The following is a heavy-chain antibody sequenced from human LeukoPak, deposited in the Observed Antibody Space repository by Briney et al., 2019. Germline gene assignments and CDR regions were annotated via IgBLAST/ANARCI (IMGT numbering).Heavy chain of an antibody. CDR1: VDSVSVNSAVA. V-gene: IGHV6-1*01. D-gene: IGHD2/OR15-2a*01. CDR2: TYYRSKWND. Sequence: SQTLSLTCAFSVDSVSVNSAVAWNWLRQSPSRGLVCLGRTYYRSKWNDDYAVSVKGRITINPDTSKNQFSLHLNSLTPEDTAVYYRARGRNSGFDYWGQGTLVTVSS. J-gene: IGHJ4*02. CDR3: ARGRNSGFDY.